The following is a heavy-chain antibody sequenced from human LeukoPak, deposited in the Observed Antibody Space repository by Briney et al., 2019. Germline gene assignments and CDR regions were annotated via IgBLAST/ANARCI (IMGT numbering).Heavy chain of an antibody. J-gene: IGHJ6*04. Sequence: SETLSLTCTVSGGSISGYYWSWIRQPPGKGLEWIGYIYYSGSTNYNPSLKSRVTISVDTSKNQFSLKLSSVTAADTAVYYCARTLAYCGGDCYHLYYYYGMDVWGKGTTVTVSS. CDR3: ARTLAYCGGDCYHLYYYYGMDV. CDR2: IYYSGST. CDR1: GGSISGYY. D-gene: IGHD2-21*02. V-gene: IGHV4-59*01.